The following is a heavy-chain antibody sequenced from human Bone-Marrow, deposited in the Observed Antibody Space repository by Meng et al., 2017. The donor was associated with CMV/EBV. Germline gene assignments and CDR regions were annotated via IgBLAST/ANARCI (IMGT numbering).Heavy chain of an antibody. CDR2: INHSGST. V-gene: IGHV4-34*01. D-gene: IGHD6-19*01. Sequence: QGQPPRGGAGLLKPSETLSLTCAVYGGSFSGYYWSWIRQPPGKGLEWIGEINHSGSTNYNPSLKSRVTISVDTSKNQFSLKLSSVTAADTAVYYCAREGHNSSGWSRWGQGTLVTVSS. J-gene: IGHJ4*02. CDR3: AREGHNSSGWSR. CDR1: GGSFSGYY.